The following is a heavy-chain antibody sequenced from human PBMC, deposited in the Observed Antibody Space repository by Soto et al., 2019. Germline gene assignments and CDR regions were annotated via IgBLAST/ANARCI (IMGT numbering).Heavy chain of an antibody. V-gene: IGHV4-34*01. CDR3: ARYPSYDYVWGSYRYRSAIGFDY. CDR2: INHSGST. CDR1: GGSFSGYY. J-gene: IGHJ4*02. D-gene: IGHD3-16*02. Sequence: PSETQSLTYAVYGGSFSGYYGSWIRQPPGKGLEWIGEINHSGSTNYNPSLKSRVTISVDTSKNQFSLKLSSVTAADTAVYYCARYPSYDYVWGSYRYRSAIGFDYWGQGTLVTVSS.